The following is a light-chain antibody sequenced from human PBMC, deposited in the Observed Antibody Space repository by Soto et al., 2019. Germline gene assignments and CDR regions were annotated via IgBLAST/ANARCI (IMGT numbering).Light chain of an antibody. Sequence: GGGASLSRRSSQSVSSSYLAWYQQKPGQAPRLLIYGASSRATGIPDRFSGSGSGTDFTLTISSLEPEDCAVYYCQQRSNWPLSVGGGTKVDIK. CDR3: QQRSNWPLS. V-gene: IGKV3D-20*02. J-gene: IGKJ4*01. CDR1: QSVSSSY. CDR2: GAS.